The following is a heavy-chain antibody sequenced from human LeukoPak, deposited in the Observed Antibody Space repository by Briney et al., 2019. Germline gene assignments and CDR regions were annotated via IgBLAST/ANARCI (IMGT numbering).Heavy chain of an antibody. Sequence: GGSLRLSCAASGFTVSSNYMSWVRQAPGKGLEWVSVIYSGGSTYYADSVKGRFTISRDNSKNTLYLQMNSLRAEDTAVYYCVKDLSDPGRFDYWGQGTLVTVSS. CDR3: VKDLSDPGRFDY. V-gene: IGHV3-53*01. CDR2: IYSGGST. J-gene: IGHJ4*02. D-gene: IGHD2/OR15-2a*01. CDR1: GFTVSSNY.